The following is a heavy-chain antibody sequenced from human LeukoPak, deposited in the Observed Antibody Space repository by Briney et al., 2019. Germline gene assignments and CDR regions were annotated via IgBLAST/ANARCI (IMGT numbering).Heavy chain of an antibody. V-gene: IGHV4-4*07. Sequence: PSETLSLTCTVSGGSISTYYWSWIRQPAGKGLEWIGRIYSSGHTNYNSSLKSRVSMSVDTSKNQFSLKLSSVTAADTAVYYCARDLIFRPWLVFDAFDIWGQGTEVTVSS. CDR2: IYSSGHT. CDR3: ARDLIFRPWLVFDAFDI. CDR1: GGSISTYY. J-gene: IGHJ3*02. D-gene: IGHD6-19*01.